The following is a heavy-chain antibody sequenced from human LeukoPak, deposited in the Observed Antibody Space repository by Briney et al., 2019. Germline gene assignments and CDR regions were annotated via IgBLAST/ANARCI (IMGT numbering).Heavy chain of an antibody. D-gene: IGHD3-10*01. Sequence: PSQTLSLTCTVSGGSISSGDYYWSWIRQPPGKGLEWIGYIYYSGSTYYNPSLKSRVTISVDTSKNQFSLKLSPVTAADTAVYYCASLYGSGSSKIDYWGQGTLVTVSS. CDR3: ASLYGSGSSKIDY. CDR1: GGSISSGDYY. CDR2: IYYSGST. V-gene: IGHV4-30-4*01. J-gene: IGHJ4*02.